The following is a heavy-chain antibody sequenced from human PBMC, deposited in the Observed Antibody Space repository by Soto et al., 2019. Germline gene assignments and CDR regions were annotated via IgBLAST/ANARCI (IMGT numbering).Heavy chain of an antibody. CDR1: GGSISNYY. D-gene: IGHD5-18*01. V-gene: IGHV4-59*08. CDR2: IYYSGST. J-gene: IGHJ4*02. CDR3: ARHRYSYGVYYFDY. Sequence: SETLSLTCIVSGGSISNYYWSWIRQPPGKGLEWIGYIYYSGSTNYNPSLTSRVTISVDTPKNQFSLKPSSVTAADTAVYYCARHRYSYGVYYFDYWGQGTLVTVS.